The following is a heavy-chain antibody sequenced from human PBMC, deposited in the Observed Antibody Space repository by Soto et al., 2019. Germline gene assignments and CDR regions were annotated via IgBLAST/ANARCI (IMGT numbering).Heavy chain of an antibody. J-gene: IGHJ5*02. V-gene: IGHV4-34*01. CDR1: GGSFSGYY. CDR3: ARRTEAGSETYYKSWFDP. CDR2: INHSGTT. Sequence: SETLSLTCAVYGGSFSGYYWSWIRQPPGRGLERIGEINHSGTTNNNPSLKSRVTISVDTSKNQFSLKVSSVTAADTAVYYCARRTEAGSETYYKSWFDPWGQGTLVTVSS. D-gene: IGHD3-10*01.